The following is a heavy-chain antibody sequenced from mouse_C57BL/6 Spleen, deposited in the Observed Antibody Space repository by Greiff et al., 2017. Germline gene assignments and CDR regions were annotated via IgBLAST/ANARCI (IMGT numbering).Heavy chain of an antibody. V-gene: IGHV1-18*01. CDR3: ARRSSGYYAMDY. J-gene: IGHJ4*01. CDR2: INPNNGGT. Sequence: VQLKESGPELVKPGASVKIPCKASGYTFTDYNMDWVKQSHGKSLEWIGDINPNNGGTIYNQKFKGKATLTVDKSSSTAYMELRSLTSEDTAVYYCARRSSGYYAMDYWGQGTSVTVSS. CDR1: GYTFTDYN. D-gene: IGHD3-2*02.